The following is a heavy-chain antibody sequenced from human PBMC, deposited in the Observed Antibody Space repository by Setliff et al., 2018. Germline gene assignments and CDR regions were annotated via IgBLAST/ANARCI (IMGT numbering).Heavy chain of an antibody. CDR2: IYYSGST. V-gene: IGHV4-59*01. CDR3: ARLRGAFDY. J-gene: IGHJ4*02. Sequence: LSLTCTVSGGSISSYYWSWIRQPPGKRLEWIGYIYYSGSTNYNPSLESRVTVSVDTSKNQFSLRLNSATAADTAVYYCARLRGAFDYWGQGTLVTSPQ. D-gene: IGHD3-16*01. CDR1: GGSISSYY.